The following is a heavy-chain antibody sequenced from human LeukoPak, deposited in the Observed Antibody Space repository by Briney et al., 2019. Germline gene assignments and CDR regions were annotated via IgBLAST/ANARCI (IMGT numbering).Heavy chain of an antibody. CDR3: ARGKPIAAATCDY. Sequence: ASVKVSSKASGYTFIRYGISWVRPAPGQRRECMGWISAYNGNTNYAQKLQGRVTMTTDTSTSTAYMELRSLRSDDPAVYYCARGKPIAAATCDYWGQGTLVTVSS. D-gene: IGHD6-13*01. J-gene: IGHJ4*02. CDR1: GYTFIRYG. CDR2: ISAYNGNT. V-gene: IGHV1-18*01.